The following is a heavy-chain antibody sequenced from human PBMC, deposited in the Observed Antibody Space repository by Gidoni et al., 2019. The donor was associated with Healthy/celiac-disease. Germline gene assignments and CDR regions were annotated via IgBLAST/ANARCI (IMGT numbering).Heavy chain of an antibody. Sequence: EVQLLESGGGLVQPGGSLRLSCAASGFTFSSYAMVWVRQAPGKGLGWFSAIGGSGGSTYYADSVKGRFTISRDNSKNTLYLQMNSLRAEDTAVYYCAKDLYSSDPDIWGQGTMVTVSS. CDR3: AKDLYSSDPDI. D-gene: IGHD6-19*01. J-gene: IGHJ3*02. CDR2: IGGSGGST. CDR1: GFTFSSYA. V-gene: IGHV3-23*01.